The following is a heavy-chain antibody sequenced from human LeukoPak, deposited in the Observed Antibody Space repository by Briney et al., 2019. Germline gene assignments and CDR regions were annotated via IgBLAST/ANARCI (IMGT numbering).Heavy chain of an antibody. Sequence: SVKVSCKASGYTFTSYDINWVRQAAGQGLEWMGRIIPILGIANYAQKFQGRVTITADKSTSTAYMELSSLRSEDAAVYYCARDSALGAYSSSWYAFDIWGQGTMVTVSS. V-gene: IGHV1-69*04. CDR2: IIPILGIA. CDR1: GYTFTSYD. D-gene: IGHD6-13*01. CDR3: ARDSALGAYSSSWYAFDI. J-gene: IGHJ3*02.